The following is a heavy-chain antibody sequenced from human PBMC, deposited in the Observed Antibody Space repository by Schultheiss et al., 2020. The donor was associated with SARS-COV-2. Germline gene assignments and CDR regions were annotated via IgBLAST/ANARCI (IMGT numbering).Heavy chain of an antibody. Sequence: SETLSLTCTVSGGSISSYYWSWIRQPPGKGLEWIGEINHSGSTNYNPSLKSRVTISVDTSKNQFSLKLSSVTAADTAVYYCARHFSADSSGYYWHYYYYGMDVWGQGTTVTVSS. CDR3: ARHFSADSSGYYWHYYYYGMDV. CDR1: GGSISSYY. J-gene: IGHJ6*02. V-gene: IGHV4-34*01. D-gene: IGHD3-22*01. CDR2: INHSGST.